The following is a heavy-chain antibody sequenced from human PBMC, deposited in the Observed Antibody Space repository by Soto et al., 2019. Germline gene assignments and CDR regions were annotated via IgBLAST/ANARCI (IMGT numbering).Heavy chain of an antibody. Sequence: QLQASGPALVKPSETLSLSCTVSGGSISNTDYYWGWIRQPPGKGLEYLGAISYSGNTYYTPSLKSRVTMSVDTSNKQFSLKLRSVTAADTAIYYCPRQRTVTLARGLVWGQGMLVTVSS. CDR1: GGSISNTDYY. CDR3: PRQRTVTLARGLV. J-gene: IGHJ4*02. CDR2: ISYSGNT. D-gene: IGHD3-10*01. V-gene: IGHV4-39*01.